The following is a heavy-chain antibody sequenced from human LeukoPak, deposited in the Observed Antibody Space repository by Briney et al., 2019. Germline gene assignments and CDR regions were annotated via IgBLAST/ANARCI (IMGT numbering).Heavy chain of an antibody. D-gene: IGHD5-18*01. CDR3: AKELTQLYIAFDD. J-gene: IGHJ4*02. Sequence: GGALRLSCVASGVSFDEYAIHWVRHAPGKGRRWVSLISEDGSRSYYADSVEGRFTNSTDNSTNSPYLQMTCLRTEDTAFYYCAKELTQLYIAFDDWGQGTLVTVSS. CDR1: GVSFDEYA. V-gene: IGHV3-43*02. CDR2: ISEDGSRS.